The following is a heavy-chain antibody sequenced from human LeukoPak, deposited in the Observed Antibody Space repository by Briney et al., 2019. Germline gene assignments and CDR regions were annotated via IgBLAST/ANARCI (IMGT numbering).Heavy chain of an antibody. Sequence: GGSLRLSCAASGFTFSSYGMHWVRQAPGKGLEWVAFIRYDGSNKYYADSVKGRFTISRDNSKNTLYLQMNSLRAEDTAVYYCATSMVRESEGDYWGQGTLVTVSS. D-gene: IGHD3-10*01. J-gene: IGHJ4*02. CDR1: GFTFSSYG. CDR2: IRYDGSNK. CDR3: ATSMVRESEGDY. V-gene: IGHV3-30*02.